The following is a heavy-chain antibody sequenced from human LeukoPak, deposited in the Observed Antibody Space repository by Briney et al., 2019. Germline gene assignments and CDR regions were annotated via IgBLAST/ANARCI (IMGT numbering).Heavy chain of an antibody. CDR2: IYTGGST. Sequence: GGSLRLSCAASGFTVSDNYMSWVRQAPGMGLEWVSVIYTGGSTYYADSVKGRFTISRDNSKNTLYLQMNSLRAEDTAIYYCAKSRNIVATINFDYWGQGTLVTVSS. J-gene: IGHJ4*02. CDR1: GFTVSDNY. V-gene: IGHV3-53*01. D-gene: IGHD5-12*01. CDR3: AKSRNIVATINFDY.